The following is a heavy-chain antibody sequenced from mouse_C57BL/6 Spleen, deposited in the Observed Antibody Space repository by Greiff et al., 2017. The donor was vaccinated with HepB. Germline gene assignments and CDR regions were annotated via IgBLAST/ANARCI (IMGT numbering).Heavy chain of an antibody. CDR1: GYTFTSYT. Sequence: QVQLQQSGAELARPGASVKMSCKASGYTFTSYTMHWVKPRPGQGLEWIGYINPSSGYTKYNQKFKDKATLTADKSSSTAYMQLSSLTSEDSAVYYCARDYYYAMDYWGQGTSVTVSS. CDR2: INPSSGYT. CDR3: ARDYYYAMDY. V-gene: IGHV1-4*01. J-gene: IGHJ4*01.